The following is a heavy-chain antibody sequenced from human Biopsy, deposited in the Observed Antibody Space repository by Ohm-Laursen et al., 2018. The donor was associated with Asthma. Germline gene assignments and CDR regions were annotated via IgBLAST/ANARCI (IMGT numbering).Heavy chain of an antibody. CDR2: IGVYNGST. Sequence: SVKVSCKASGYTFNSAGITWVRQAPGQGLEWMGWIGVYNGSTKVAQKLQDRVTMITDTSTSTAYMELRSLRSDDTAVYFCARAVDYSHYYGIDVWGQGTTVTVS. D-gene: IGHD3-10*01. CDR3: ARAVDYSHYYGIDV. V-gene: IGHV1-18*01. CDR1: GYTFNSAG. J-gene: IGHJ6*02.